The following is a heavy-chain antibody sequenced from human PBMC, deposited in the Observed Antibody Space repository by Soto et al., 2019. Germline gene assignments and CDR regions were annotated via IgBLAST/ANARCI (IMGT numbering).Heavy chain of an antibody. Sequence: SETLSLTCAVYGGSFSDYYWSWIRHPPGKGLEWIGEINHSGSTNYIPSLKSRVTISVDTSKNQFSLKLTSVTAADTAVYFCARGRAAAGTEGWFDPWGQGTLVTVSS. V-gene: IGHV4-34*01. CDR1: GGSFSDYY. CDR2: INHSGST. D-gene: IGHD6-13*01. J-gene: IGHJ5*02. CDR3: ARGRAAAGTEGWFDP.